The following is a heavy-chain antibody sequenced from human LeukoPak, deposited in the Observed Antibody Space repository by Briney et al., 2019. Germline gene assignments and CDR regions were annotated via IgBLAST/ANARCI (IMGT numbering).Heavy chain of an antibody. D-gene: IGHD5-12*01. CDR1: GGSISSGSYY. CDR2: IYTSGST. Sequence: SETLSLTCTVSGGSISSGSYYWSWIRQPAGKGLEWVGRIYTSGSTNYNPSLKSRVTISVDTSKNQFSPKLRSVTAADTAVYYCARFGGYDSPNWFDPWGQGTLVSVSS. CDR3: ARFGGYDSPNWFDP. V-gene: IGHV4-61*02. J-gene: IGHJ5*02.